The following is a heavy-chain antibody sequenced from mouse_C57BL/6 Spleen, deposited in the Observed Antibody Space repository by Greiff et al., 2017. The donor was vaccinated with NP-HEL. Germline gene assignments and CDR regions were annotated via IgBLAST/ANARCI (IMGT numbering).Heavy chain of an antibody. J-gene: IGHJ4*01. D-gene: IGHD2-5*01. CDR2: IDPNSGGT. CDR3: ARSYYSNGIYYAMDY. CDR1: GYTFTSYW. V-gene: IGHV1-72*01. Sequence: QVQLKQPGAELVKPGASVKLSCKASGYTFTSYWMHWVKQRPGRGLEWIGRIDPNSGGTKYNEKFKSKATLTVDKPSSTAYMQLSSLTSEDSAVYYCARSYYSNGIYYAMDYWGQGTSVTVSS.